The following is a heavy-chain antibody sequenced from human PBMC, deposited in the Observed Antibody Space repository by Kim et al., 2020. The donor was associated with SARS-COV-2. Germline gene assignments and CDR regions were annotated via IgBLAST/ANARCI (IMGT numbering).Heavy chain of an antibody. CDR1: GYTFTDYY. J-gene: IGHJ4*01. V-gene: IGHV1-2*02. Sequence: ASVKVSCKASGYTFTDYYIHWVRQAPGQGLEWMGWVKPNSGGTNYAQKFQGRVTLTRDTSMTTAYMELSSLKSDDTALYYCAREHNGGIYFFDYWGQGSLVTVSS. D-gene: IGHD2-8*01. CDR3: AREHNGGIYFFDY. CDR2: VKPNSGGT.